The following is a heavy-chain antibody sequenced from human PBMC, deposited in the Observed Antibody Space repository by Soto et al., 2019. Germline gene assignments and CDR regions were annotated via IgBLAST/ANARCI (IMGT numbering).Heavy chain of an antibody. J-gene: IGHJ4*02. CDR1: GFTFSSYA. Sequence: EVQLLESGGGLVQPGGSLRLSCAASGFTFSSYAMSWVRQAPGKGLEWVSAISGSGGSTYYEDSVKGRFTISRDNSKNTLYLQMNSLRAEDTAVYYCAKVRDSSGYYGYWGQGTLVTVSS. V-gene: IGHV3-23*01. CDR2: ISGSGGST. CDR3: AKVRDSSGYYGY. D-gene: IGHD3-22*01.